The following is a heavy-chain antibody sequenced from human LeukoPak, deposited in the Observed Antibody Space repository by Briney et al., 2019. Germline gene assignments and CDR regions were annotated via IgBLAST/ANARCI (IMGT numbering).Heavy chain of an antibody. D-gene: IGHD4-23*01. CDR3: AKVEPLDYGGIVFDY. CDR2: ISYDGSNK. CDR1: GFTFSSYG. V-gene: IGHV3-30*18. J-gene: IGHJ4*02. Sequence: LPGGSLRLSCAASGFTFSSYGIHWVRQAPGKGLEWVAVISYDGSNKYYADSVKGRFTISRDNSKNTLYLQMNSLRAEDTAVYYCAKVEPLDYGGIVFDYWGQGTLVTVSS.